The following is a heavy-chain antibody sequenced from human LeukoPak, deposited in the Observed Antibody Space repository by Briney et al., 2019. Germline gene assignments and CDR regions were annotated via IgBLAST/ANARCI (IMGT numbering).Heavy chain of an antibody. D-gene: IGHD3-16*01. V-gene: IGHV1-46*01. Sequence: ASVKVSCKASGYTFSTYDIHWVRQAAGQGLEWMAIINPSVGGTSFAPQFQGRVTMTRDTSTSTVYMELSSLISEDTAVYYCASRLITAGADYWGQGTLVTVAS. CDR1: GYTFSTYD. J-gene: IGHJ4*02. CDR3: ASRLITAGADY. CDR2: INPSVGGT.